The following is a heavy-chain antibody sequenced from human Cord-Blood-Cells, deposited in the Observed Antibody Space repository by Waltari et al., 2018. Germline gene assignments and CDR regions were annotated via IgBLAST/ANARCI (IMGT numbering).Heavy chain of an antibody. J-gene: IGHJ4*02. D-gene: IGHD6-6*01. CDR2: MSSSSYI. Sequence: EVQLVESGGGLVKPGGSLRLSCAASGFTFSSYSMNWVRQAPGKGLEWVSSMSSSSYIYYADSVKGRFTISRDNAKNSLYLQMNSLRAEDTAVYYCARDGIWGAARDYWGQGTLVTVSS. CDR1: GFTFSSYS. CDR3: ARDGIWGAARDY. V-gene: IGHV3-21*01.